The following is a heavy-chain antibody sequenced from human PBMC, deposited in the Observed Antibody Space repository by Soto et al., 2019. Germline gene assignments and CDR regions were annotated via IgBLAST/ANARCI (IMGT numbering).Heavy chain of an antibody. D-gene: IGHD6-25*01. CDR2: INPSGGST. CDR1: GYIFTDYY. CDR3: ARATSSGYDPSYYFDY. J-gene: IGHJ4*02. V-gene: IGHV1-46*01. Sequence: ASVKVSCKASGYIFTDYYMHWVRQAPGQELEWMGLINPSGGSTSYAQKFQGRVTMTRDTSTSTVYMELSSLRSEDTAVYYCARATSSGYDPSYYFDYWGQGTLVTVSS.